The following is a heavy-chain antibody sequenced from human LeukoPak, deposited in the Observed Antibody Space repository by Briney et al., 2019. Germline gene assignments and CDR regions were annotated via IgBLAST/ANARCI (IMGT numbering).Heavy chain of an antibody. V-gene: IGHV3-15*01. Sequence: GGSLRLSCAASGFTFSSYWMSWVRQAPGKGLEWVGRIKSKTDGGTTDYAAPVKGRFTISRDDSKNTLYLQMNSLKTEDTAVYYCTTRRGFWGGDYWGQGTLVTVSS. D-gene: IGHD3-10*01. CDR1: GFTFSSYW. CDR3: TTRRGFWGGDY. CDR2: IKSKTDGGTT. J-gene: IGHJ4*02.